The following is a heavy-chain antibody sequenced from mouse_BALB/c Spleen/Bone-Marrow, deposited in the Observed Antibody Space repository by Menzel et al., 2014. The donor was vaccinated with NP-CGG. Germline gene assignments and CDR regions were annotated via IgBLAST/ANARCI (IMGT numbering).Heavy chain of an antibody. J-gene: IGHJ1*01. CDR1: DYTFTSYR. CDR3: TLAYFGQGDWFFDV. D-gene: IGHD2-10*01. CDR2: IYPGNSDT. V-gene: IGHV1-5*01. Sequence: VQLQQSGTVLARPGASVKMSCKASDYTFTSYRMHWLKQRPGQGLEWIGAIYPGNSDTSYNQKFKGKAELTAVTSTSTAYMDLSSLTNEDSAVYYCTLAYFGQGDWFFDVWAQGPRSPSPQ.